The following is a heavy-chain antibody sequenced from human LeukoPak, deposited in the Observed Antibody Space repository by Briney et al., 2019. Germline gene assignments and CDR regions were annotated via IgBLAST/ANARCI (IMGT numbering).Heavy chain of an antibody. J-gene: IGHJ4*02. Sequence: GRSLLLSCAAAGFTFDDYAMHWVRQAPGKGLEWVSGISWNSGSIGYADSVKGRFTISRDNAKNSLYLQMNSLRAEDTALYYCAKDYRAVADYYFDYWGQGTLVTVSS. CDR3: AKDYRAVADYYFDY. V-gene: IGHV3-9*01. CDR2: ISWNSGSI. CDR1: GFTFDDYA. D-gene: IGHD6-19*01.